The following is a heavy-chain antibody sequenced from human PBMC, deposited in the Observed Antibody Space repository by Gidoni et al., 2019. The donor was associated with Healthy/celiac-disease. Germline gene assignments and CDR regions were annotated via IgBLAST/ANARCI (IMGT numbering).Heavy chain of an antibody. J-gene: IGHJ6*03. Sequence: EVQLVESGGGLVQPGGSLRLSCAAAGFTFSSYWMSWVRQAPGKGLEWVANIQQDGSEKYYVDSVKGRVTISRDNAKNSLYLQMNSLRAEDTAVYYCARVGSGSYLYYYYYMDVWGKGTTVTVSS. CDR3: ARVGSGSYLYYYYYMDV. CDR2: IQQDGSEK. D-gene: IGHD1-26*01. CDR1: GFTFSSYW. V-gene: IGHV3-7*03.